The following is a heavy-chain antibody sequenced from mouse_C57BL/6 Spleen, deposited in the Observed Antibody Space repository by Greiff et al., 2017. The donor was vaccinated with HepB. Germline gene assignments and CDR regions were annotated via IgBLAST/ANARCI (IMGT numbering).Heavy chain of an antibody. CDR2: ISDGGSYT. CDR3: ARDGGPYFDY. Sequence: DVMLVESGGGLVKPGGSLKLSCAASGFTFSSYAMSWVRQTPEKRLEWVATISDGGSYTYYPDNVKGRFTISRDNAKNNLYLQMSHLKSEDTAMYYCARDGGPYFDYWGQGTTLTVSS. CDR1: GFTFSSYA. J-gene: IGHJ2*01. V-gene: IGHV5-4*01.